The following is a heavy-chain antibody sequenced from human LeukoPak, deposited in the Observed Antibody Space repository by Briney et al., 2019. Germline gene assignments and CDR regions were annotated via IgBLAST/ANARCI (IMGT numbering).Heavy chain of an antibody. CDR1: GFIFTGYY. CDR3: SRAGDTHDNFDY. Sequence: ASVKVSCKTSGFIFTGYYMHWVRQAPGQGLEWMGWINPNSGDTNYPQKFQGRVTMTRDTSITTVYLELSRLRSDDTAVYYCSRAGDTHDNFDYWGQGTLVTVSP. J-gene: IGHJ4*02. CDR2: INPNSGDT. V-gene: IGHV1-2*02. D-gene: IGHD3-16*01.